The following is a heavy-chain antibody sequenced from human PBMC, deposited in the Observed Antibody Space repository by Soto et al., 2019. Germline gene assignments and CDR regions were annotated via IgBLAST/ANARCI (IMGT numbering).Heavy chain of an antibody. CDR3: ARGLKIIAALEVYYYYYMDV. Sequence: GASVKVSCKASGYTFTSYAMHWVRQAPGQRLEWLGWINAGNGNTKYSQKFQGRVTITRDTSASTAYMELSSLRSEDTAVYYCARGLKIIAALEVYYYYYMDVWGKGTTVTVSS. D-gene: IGHD6-13*01. V-gene: IGHV1-3*01. J-gene: IGHJ6*03. CDR2: INAGNGNT. CDR1: GYTFTSYA.